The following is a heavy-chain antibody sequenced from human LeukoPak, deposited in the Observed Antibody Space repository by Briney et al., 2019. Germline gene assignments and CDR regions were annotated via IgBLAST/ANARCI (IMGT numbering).Heavy chain of an antibody. D-gene: IGHD3-10*01. Sequence: SQTLSLTCTVSGGSISSGDYYWSWIRQPPGKGLEWIGNIYYSGSTYYNPSLKSRVTISVDTSKNQFSLKLSSVTVADTAVYYCARSPYSMVRGLTWYFDLWGRGTLVIVSS. V-gene: IGHV4-30-4*01. CDR2: IYYSGST. CDR3: ARSPYSMVRGLTWYFDL. CDR1: GGSISSGDYY. J-gene: IGHJ2*01.